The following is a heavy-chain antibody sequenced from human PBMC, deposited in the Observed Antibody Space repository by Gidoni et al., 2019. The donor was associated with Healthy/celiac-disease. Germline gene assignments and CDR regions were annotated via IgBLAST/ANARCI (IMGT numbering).Heavy chain of an antibody. CDR1: GGSISSRSYY. D-gene: IGHD6-13*01. J-gene: IGHJ3*02. CDR2: IDYSGST. V-gene: IGHV4-39*01. Sequence: QLQLQESGPGLVKPSETLSLTCTVSGGSISSRSYYWGWIRQPPGKGLEWIGSIDYSGSTYYNPSLKSRVTIAVDTSKNQFSLKLSSVTAADTAVYYCARQHIDGAAAGTVLGAFDIWGQGTMVTVSS. CDR3: ARQHIDGAAAGTVLGAFDI.